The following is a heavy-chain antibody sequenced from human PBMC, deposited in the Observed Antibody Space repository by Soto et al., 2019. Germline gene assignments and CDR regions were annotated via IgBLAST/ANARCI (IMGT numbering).Heavy chain of an antibody. D-gene: IGHD4-17*01. Sequence: QVQLQESGPGLVKPSGTLSLTCAVSGGSISSSNWWSWVRQPPGKGLEWIGEIYHSGSTNDNPSLKSRFTISVDKPKHHLSLKLSSVPAADTALYYCARHLSSSVTTPIDCWGQGTLVTVSS. CDR3: ARHLSSSVTTPIDC. CDR2: IYHSGST. CDR1: GGSISSSNW. V-gene: IGHV4-4*02. J-gene: IGHJ4*02.